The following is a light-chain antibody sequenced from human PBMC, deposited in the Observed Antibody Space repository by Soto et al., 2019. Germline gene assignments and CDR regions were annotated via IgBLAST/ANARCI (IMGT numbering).Light chain of an antibody. J-gene: IGLJ3*02. Sequence: QSALTQPPSASGSPGQSVTISCTGTSSDVGGYNYVSWYQQHPGKAPKLMIYEVSKRPSGVPYRFSGSKAGNTASLTISGLHAEEEADYYRCSYAGRAQVFGEGTKLTVL. V-gene: IGLV2-8*01. CDR1: SSDVGGYNY. CDR3: CSYAGRAQV. CDR2: EVS.